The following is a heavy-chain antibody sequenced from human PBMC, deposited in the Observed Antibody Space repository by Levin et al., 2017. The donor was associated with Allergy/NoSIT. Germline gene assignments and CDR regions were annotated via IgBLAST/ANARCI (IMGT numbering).Heavy chain of an antibody. J-gene: IGHJ6*02. CDR2: IYYSGST. Sequence: SETLSLTCTVSGGSISSYYWSWIRQPPGKGLEWIGYIYYSGSTNYNPSLKSRVTISVDTSKNQFSLKLSSVTAADTAVYYCAGGAAKTYYYGMDVWGQGTTVTVSS. CDR1: GGSISSYY. D-gene: IGHD5-18*01. CDR3: AGGAAKTYYYGMDV. V-gene: IGHV4-59*01.